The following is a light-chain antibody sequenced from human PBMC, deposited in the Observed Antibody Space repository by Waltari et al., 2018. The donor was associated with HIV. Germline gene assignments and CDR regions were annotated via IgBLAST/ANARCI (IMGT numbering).Light chain of an antibody. J-gene: IGLJ1*01. CDR1: SSNVGSDDL. CDR2: EVT. V-gene: IGLV2-23*02. CDR3: CSCPRSGIRYV. Sequence: QSALTQPASVSGSPGQSITISCTGTSSNVGSDDLVSWYQQQPGEAPKLIIYEVTTRPSGVSNSFSGSKSGNTASLTISGLQAEDEADYYCCSCPRSGIRYVFGTGTKVTVL.